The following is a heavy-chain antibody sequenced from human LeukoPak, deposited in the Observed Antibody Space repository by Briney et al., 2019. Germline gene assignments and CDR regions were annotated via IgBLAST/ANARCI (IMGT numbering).Heavy chain of an antibody. D-gene: IGHD6-19*01. V-gene: IGHV3-30*18. Sequence: PGGSLRLSCAASGFTFSSYGMHWVRQAPGKGLEWVAGISYDGSNKYYADSVKGRFTISRDNSKNTLYLQMNSLRAEDTAVYYCAKAGLGAVAGTDYFDYWGQGTLVTVSS. CDR1: GFTFSSYG. CDR2: ISYDGSNK. CDR3: AKAGLGAVAGTDYFDY. J-gene: IGHJ4*02.